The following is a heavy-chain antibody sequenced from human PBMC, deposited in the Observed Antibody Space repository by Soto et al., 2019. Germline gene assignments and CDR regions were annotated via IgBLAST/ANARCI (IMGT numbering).Heavy chain of an antibody. J-gene: IGHJ4*02. V-gene: IGHV4-59*01. D-gene: IGHD5-18*01. Sequence: QVQLQESGPGLVKPSETLSLTCTVSGGSISSYYWSWIRQPPGKGLEWIGYIYYSGSTNYNPSLMGRVTISVDPSKNQFSLKRSSVTAADTAVYYCARERGDTAMVGWGRRDNYFDYWGQGTLVTVSS. CDR1: GGSISSYY. CDR3: ARERGDTAMVGWGRRDNYFDY. CDR2: IYYSGST.